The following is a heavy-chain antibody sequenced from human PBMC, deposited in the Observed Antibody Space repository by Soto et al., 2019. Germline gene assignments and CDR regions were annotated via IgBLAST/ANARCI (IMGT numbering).Heavy chain of an antibody. D-gene: IGHD6-13*01. Sequence: VGSLRLSCAASGFTFSGSAMHWVRQASGKGLEWVGRIRSKANSYATAYAASVKGRFTISRDDSKNTAYLQMNSLKTEDTAVYYCTRFRIHNGYSSSPRGFDPWGQGTLVRVSS. CDR2: IRSKANSYAT. V-gene: IGHV3-73*01. J-gene: IGHJ5*02. CDR3: TRFRIHNGYSSSPRGFDP. CDR1: GFTFSGSA.